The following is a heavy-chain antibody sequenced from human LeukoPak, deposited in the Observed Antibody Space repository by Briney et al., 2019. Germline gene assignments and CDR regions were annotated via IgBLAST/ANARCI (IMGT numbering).Heavy chain of an antibody. V-gene: IGHV3-30-3*01. CDR2: ISSDGSNK. D-gene: IGHD3-10*01. CDR3: AKDYGSGSYTDY. Sequence: GRSLRLSCAASGFTFSNYAMHWVRQAPGKGLEWVAVISSDGSNKYYADSVKGRFTISRDNSKNTLYLQMSSLRAEDTAVYYCAKDYGSGSYTDYWGQGTLVTVSS. J-gene: IGHJ4*02. CDR1: GFTFSNYA.